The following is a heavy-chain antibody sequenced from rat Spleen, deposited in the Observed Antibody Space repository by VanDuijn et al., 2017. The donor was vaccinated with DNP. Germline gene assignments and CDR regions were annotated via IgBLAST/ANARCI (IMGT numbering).Heavy chain of an antibody. Sequence: VRQPPGKGLEWIAAISTAGNTFYNSALKSRLSFSSDPSKSQVFLHMNSLQTEDTAIYFCTGGGSSIYPFTYWGQGTLVTVSS. V-gene: IGHV2-6*01. CDR3: TGGGSSIYPFTY. CDR2: ISTAGNT. D-gene: IGHD1-2*01. J-gene: IGHJ3*01.